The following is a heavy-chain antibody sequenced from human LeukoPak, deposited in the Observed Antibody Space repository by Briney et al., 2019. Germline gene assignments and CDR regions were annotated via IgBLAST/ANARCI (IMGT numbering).Heavy chain of an antibody. J-gene: IGHJ4*02. CDR2: IYTSGST. D-gene: IGHD3-22*01. CDR1: GGSISSGSYD. CDR3: AREDSSGYYYGRLDY. V-gene: IGHV4-61*02. Sequence: SETLSLTCTVSGGSISSGSYDWSWLRQPAGKGLEWIGRIYTSGSTNYNPSLKSRVTISVDTSKNQFSLKLSSVTAADTAVYYCAREDSSGYYYGRLDYWGQGTLVTVSS.